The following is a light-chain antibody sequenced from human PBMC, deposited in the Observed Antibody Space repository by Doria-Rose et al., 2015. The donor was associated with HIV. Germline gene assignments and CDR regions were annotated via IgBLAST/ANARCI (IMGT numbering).Light chain of an antibody. CDR2: DGS. CDR3: LQYGTSWT. J-gene: IGKJ1*01. V-gene: IGKV3-20*01. CDR1: QSFSSTY. Sequence: FTQSPGTLSLSPGERATLSCRASQSFSSTYLAWYQQKPGQAPSLLIYDGSTRATGIPDRFSASGSGTDFTLTINRLEPEDFALYYCLQYGTSWTFGQGTKVEI.